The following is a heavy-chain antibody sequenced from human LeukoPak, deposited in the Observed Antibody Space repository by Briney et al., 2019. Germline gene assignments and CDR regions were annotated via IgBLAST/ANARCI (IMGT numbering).Heavy chain of an antibody. Sequence: SETLSLTCTVSGDSISGYYWSWIRQPAGKGLEWIGRVYSSGSTNYNPSLKSRGTMLVDTSKNQFSLTLNSATAADTAVYYCARVRQWLENDYWGQGTLVSVSS. V-gene: IGHV4-4*07. J-gene: IGHJ4*02. D-gene: IGHD6-19*01. CDR1: GDSISGYY. CDR3: ARVRQWLENDY. CDR2: VYSSGST.